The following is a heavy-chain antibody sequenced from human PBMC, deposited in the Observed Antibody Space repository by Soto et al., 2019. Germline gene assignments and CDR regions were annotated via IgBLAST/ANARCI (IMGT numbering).Heavy chain of an antibody. CDR1: GYTFTSYG. J-gene: IGHJ6*02. CDR2: ISAYNGNT. Sequence: ASVKVSCKASGYTFTSYGISWVRQAPGQGLEWMGWISAYNGNTNYAQKLQGRVTMTTDTSTSTAYMELSSLRSEDTAVYYCATGTTHLSYYYYGMDVWGQGTTVTVSS. V-gene: IGHV1-18*01. CDR3: ATGTTHLSYYYYGMDV. D-gene: IGHD1-7*01.